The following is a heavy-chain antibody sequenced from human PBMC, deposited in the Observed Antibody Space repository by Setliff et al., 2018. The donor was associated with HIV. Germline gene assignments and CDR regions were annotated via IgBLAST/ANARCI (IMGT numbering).Heavy chain of an antibody. CDR2: VDYTGST. CDR3: ARLNGSGSP. CDR1: GGSISTSNYY. Sequence: SETLSLTCTVSGGSISTSNYYWGWVRQPPGKGLEWVGNVDYTGSTYYNPSLKSRVTISVDTSKNQFSLKLSSVTAADTAVYYCARLNGSGSPWGQGTLVTVSS. J-gene: IGHJ5*02. V-gene: IGHV4-39*01. D-gene: IGHD3-10*01.